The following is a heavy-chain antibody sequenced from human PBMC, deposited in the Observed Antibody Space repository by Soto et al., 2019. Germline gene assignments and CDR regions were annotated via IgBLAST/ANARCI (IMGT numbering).Heavy chain of an antibody. Sequence: PGGSLRLSCAASGFTLSEYEMNCVRQAPGKGLEWLSYISSSGSIRYSADSVKGRFTISRDNAKNSLYLQMNSLKTEDTAVYYCVRATYFPDSSGYTRCFDYWGQGTLVTVSS. CDR3: VRATYFPDSSGYTRCFDY. CDR2: ISSSGSIR. D-gene: IGHD3-22*01. CDR1: GFTLSEYE. J-gene: IGHJ4*02. V-gene: IGHV3-48*03.